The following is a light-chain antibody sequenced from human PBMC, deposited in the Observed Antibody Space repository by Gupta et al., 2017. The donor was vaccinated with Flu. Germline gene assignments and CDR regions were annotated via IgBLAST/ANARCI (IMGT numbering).Light chain of an antibody. J-gene: IGLJ1*01. CDR3: SSYTRSTTRV. V-gene: IGLV2-14*01. CDR2: EVS. CDR1: SSDVSGYNY. Sequence: TSSDVSGYNYVSWYQQHPDKAPKLIIYEVSNRPSGVSNRFSGSKSGNTASLAISGLQAEDEADYYCSSYTRSTTRVFGTGTKVTVL.